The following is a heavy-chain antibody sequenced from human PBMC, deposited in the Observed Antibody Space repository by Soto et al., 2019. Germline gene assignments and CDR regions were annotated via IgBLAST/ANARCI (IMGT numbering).Heavy chain of an antibody. CDR3: ARELPQRQGRNMDV. Sequence: SETLSLTXTVTGGSMTSGDQYWTWIRHRPGEGLEWFGYINHRGSLYYNPSLKSRVSMSVDTSKNQFSLNLSSVTAADTAVYYCARELPQRQGRNMDVWGQGTTVTVSS. J-gene: IGHJ6*02. V-gene: IGHV4-31*02. CDR2: INHRGSL. D-gene: IGHD1-1*01. CDR1: GGSMTSGDQY.